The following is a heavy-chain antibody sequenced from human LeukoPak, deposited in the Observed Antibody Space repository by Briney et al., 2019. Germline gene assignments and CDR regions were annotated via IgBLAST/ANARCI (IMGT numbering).Heavy chain of an antibody. CDR2: IYYSGST. Sequence: SETLSLTCTVSGGSISSSSYYWGWIRQPPGKGLEWIGSIYYSGSTYYNPSLKSRVTISVDTSKNQFSLKLSSVTAADTAVYYCARHARYCSSTSCYDYWGQGTLVTVSS. J-gene: IGHJ4*02. CDR3: ARHARYCSSTSCYDY. V-gene: IGHV4-39*01. D-gene: IGHD2-2*01. CDR1: GGSISSSSYY.